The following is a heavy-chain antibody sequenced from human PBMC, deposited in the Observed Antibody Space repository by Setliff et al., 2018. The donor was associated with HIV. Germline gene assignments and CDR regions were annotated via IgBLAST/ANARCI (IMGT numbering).Heavy chain of an antibody. Sequence: SETLSLTCTVFGGAVSSGGDYWSWIRQQPGKGLEWIGYIYYSGSAYYNPSLKSRVSISIDTSKNQFSLKLSSVTAADTAIYYCARDPYDKSGGRGRHFDLWGRGTLVTVSS. D-gene: IGHD3-22*01. CDR1: GGAVSSGGDY. CDR2: IYYSGSA. J-gene: IGHJ2*01. V-gene: IGHV4-31*03. CDR3: ARDPYDKSGGRGRHFDL.